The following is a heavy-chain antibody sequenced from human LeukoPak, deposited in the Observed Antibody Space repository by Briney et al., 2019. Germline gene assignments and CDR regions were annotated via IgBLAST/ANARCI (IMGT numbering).Heavy chain of an antibody. D-gene: IGHD3-3*01. CDR3: ARRHYDFWSGSPQPYDY. CDR1: GGSFSGYY. Sequence: PSETLSLTCAVYGGSFSGYYWSWIRQPPGKGLEWIGEINHSGSTNYNPSFKSRVTISVDTSKNQFSLKLSSVTAADTAVYYCARRHYDFWSGSPQPYDYWGQGTLVTVSS. J-gene: IGHJ4*02. CDR2: INHSGST. V-gene: IGHV4-34*01.